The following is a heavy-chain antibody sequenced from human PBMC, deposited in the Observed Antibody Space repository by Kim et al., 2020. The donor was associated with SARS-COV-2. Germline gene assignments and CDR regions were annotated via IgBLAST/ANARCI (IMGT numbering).Heavy chain of an antibody. J-gene: IGHJ4*02. CDR3: ARDLSPINVDIVATMEVDY. D-gene: IGHD5-12*01. V-gene: IGHV1-18*04. Sequence: ASVKVSCKASGYTFTSYGISWVRQAPGQGLEWMGWISAYNGNTNYAQKLQGRVTMTTDTSTSTAYMELRSLRSDDTAVYYCARDLSPINVDIVATMEVDYWGQGTLVTVSS. CDR2: ISAYNGNT. CDR1: GYTFTSYG.